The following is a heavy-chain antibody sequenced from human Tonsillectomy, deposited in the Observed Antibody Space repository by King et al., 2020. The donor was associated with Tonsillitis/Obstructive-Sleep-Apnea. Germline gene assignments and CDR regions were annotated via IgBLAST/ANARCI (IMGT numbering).Heavy chain of an antibody. CDR1: GFSFSSHE. CDR3: ARDGRWFDP. V-gene: IGHV3-48*03. J-gene: IGHJ5*02. Sequence: QLVQSGGGMAQPGGSLRISCAASGFSFSSHEMNWVRQAPGKGLEWVSYISSSGSTIYYADSVKGRFTISRDNAKNSLYLQMNSLRAEDTAVYYCARDGRWFDPWGQGTLVTVSS. CDR2: ISSSGSTI. D-gene: IGHD1-26*01.